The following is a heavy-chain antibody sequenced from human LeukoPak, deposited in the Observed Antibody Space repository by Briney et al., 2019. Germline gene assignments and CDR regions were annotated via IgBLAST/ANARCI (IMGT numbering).Heavy chain of an antibody. CDR3: ARIAVAVSGTGYFDS. CDR2: IYRSGLT. D-gene: IGHD6-19*01. V-gene: IGHV4-4*02. Sequence: PSGTLSLTCAVSGGSISSSNWWTWVRQPPGKGLEWLGEIYRSGLTHYNPSLKSRLTISVDTSKNQFSLKLTSLTAADTAVYYCARIAVAVSGTGYFDSWGPGSLVTVSS. CDR1: GGSISSSNW. J-gene: IGHJ4*02.